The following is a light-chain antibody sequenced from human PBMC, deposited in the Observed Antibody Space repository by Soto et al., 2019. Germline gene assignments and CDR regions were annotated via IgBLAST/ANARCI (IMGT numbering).Light chain of an antibody. CDR1: PSVSSN. J-gene: IGKJ1*01. CDR2: GAS. V-gene: IGKV3-15*01. Sequence: EIVMTQSPATLSVSPGERATLSCRASPSVSSNLSWYQQKPGQAPRLLIYGASTRATGIPARFSGSGSGTEFTLTISTMQSADFAVYYCQQYNNWPPEWTGGQGTKVEIK. CDR3: QQYNNWPPEWT.